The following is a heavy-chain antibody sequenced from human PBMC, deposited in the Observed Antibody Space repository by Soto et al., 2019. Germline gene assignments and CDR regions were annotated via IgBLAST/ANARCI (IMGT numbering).Heavy chain of an antibody. J-gene: IGHJ6*02. CDR1: GGSISSGDYF. CDR2: ISSIGST. D-gene: IGHD6-6*01. V-gene: IGHV4-30-4*01. CDR3: DRGIVLRPYYYHGMDV. Sequence: SETLSLACTVSGGSISSGDYFWSWIRQSPGKGLEWIGYISSIGSTYYNPSLKSRVSVSRDTSKNQFSLKLSSVTTTDTAVYYCDRGIVLRPYYYHGMDVWGQGPTVTVSS.